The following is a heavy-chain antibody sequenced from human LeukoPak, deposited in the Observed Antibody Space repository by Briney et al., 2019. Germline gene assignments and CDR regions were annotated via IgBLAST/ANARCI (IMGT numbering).Heavy chain of an antibody. Sequence: SETLSLTCTVSGGSISSYYWSWIRQPPGKGLEWLGYISYSGTTDYNPSLKSRVTISADTSKNHFSLKLSSVTAADTALYYCAREGGSHRDFDFWGQGTLVTVSS. CDR2: ISYSGTT. D-gene: IGHD1-26*01. J-gene: IGHJ4*02. CDR3: AREGGSHRDFDF. CDR1: GGSISSYY. V-gene: IGHV4-59*01.